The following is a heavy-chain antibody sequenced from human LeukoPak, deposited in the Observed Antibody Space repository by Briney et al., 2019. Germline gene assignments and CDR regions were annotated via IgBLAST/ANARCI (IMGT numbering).Heavy chain of an antibody. CDR1: GYTFTGYY. Sequence: ASVKVSCKASGYTFTGYYMHWVRQAPGQGLEWTGWINPNSGGTNYAQKFQGRVTMTRDTSISTAYMELSRLRSDDTAVYYCARERAYCSSTSCYENGMDVWGQGTTVTVSS. CDR3: ARERAYCSSTSCYENGMDV. J-gene: IGHJ6*02. CDR2: INPNSGGT. V-gene: IGHV1-2*02. D-gene: IGHD2-2*01.